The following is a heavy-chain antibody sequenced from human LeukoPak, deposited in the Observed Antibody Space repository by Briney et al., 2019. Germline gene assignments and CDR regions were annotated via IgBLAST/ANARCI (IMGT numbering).Heavy chain of an antibody. CDR3: ARDRAANQDWVEFDP. Sequence: GGSLRLSCEVFGFTFSTSAMSWVRQAPGKGLEWVGLIRDSGEAFYADFARGRFAISRDESENTLYLQMNSLRVEDTAVYFCARDRAANQDWVEFDPWGQGTPVIVSS. CDR1: GFTFSTSA. J-gene: IGHJ5*02. D-gene: IGHD3/OR15-3a*01. CDR2: IRDSGEA. V-gene: IGHV3-66*03.